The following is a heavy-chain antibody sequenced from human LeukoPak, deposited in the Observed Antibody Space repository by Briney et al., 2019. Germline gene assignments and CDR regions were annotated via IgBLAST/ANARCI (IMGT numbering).Heavy chain of an antibody. J-gene: IGHJ5*02. Sequence: ASVKVSCKASGYTFTSYGISWVRQAPGQGLEWMGWISAYNGNTNYAQKLQGRVTITRDTSASTAYMELSSLRSEDMAVYYCARGHRYYSSSGSYLRRDSWFDPWGQGTLVTVSS. V-gene: IGHV1-18*03. D-gene: IGHD3-10*01. CDR1: GYTFTSYG. CDR3: ARGHRYYSSSGSYLRRDSWFDP. CDR2: ISAYNGNT.